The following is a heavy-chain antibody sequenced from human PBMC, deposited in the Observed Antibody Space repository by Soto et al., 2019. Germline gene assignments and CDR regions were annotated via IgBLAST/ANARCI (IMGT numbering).Heavy chain of an antibody. CDR1: DASINSSSYY. Sequence: SETLSLTCTVTDASINSSSYYWGWIRHPPGKGLERIGSIYYSGSTYYHPSLKSRVTISVDTSKNQFSLKLSSVTAADTAVYYCASGWWYYDILTAAERQYVEHWGQGTLVTVS. J-gene: IGHJ1*01. V-gene: IGHV4-39*01. CDR3: ASGWWYYDILTAAERQYVEH. D-gene: IGHD3-9*01. CDR2: IYYSGST.